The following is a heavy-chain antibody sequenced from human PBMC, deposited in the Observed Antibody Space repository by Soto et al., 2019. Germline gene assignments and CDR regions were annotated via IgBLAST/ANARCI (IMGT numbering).Heavy chain of an antibody. V-gene: IGHV1-3*05. CDR2: IKADNGDT. CDR1: GYIFADYA. D-gene: IGHD3-9*01. J-gene: IGHJ4*02. Sequence: QVQIVQSGPEEKSPGASVKLSCTTSGYIFADYAIHWVRQAPGQGLEWVGWIKADNGDTRYSPKFQGRLIITRDISASTSYMELSALRSADTGVFSCATSDWAWWGRGTLITVSS. CDR3: ATSDWAW.